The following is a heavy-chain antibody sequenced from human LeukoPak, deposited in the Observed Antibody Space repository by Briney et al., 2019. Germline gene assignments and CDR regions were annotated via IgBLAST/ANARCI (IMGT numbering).Heavy chain of an antibody. CDR2: IYTSGST. CDR3: ARGYYGSGTPGWYFDL. Sequence: SETLSLTCTVSGGSISSYYWSWIRQPAGKGLEWIGRIYTSGSTNHNPSLKSRVTMSVDTSKNQFSLKLSSVTAADTAVYYCARGYYGSGTPGWYFDLWGRGTLVTVSS. CDR1: GGSISSYY. J-gene: IGHJ2*01. V-gene: IGHV4-4*07. D-gene: IGHD3-10*01.